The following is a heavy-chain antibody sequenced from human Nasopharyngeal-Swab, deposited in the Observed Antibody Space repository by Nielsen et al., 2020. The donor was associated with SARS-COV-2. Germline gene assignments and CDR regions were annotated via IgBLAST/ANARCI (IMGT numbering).Heavy chain of an antibody. V-gene: IGHV3-33*01. J-gene: IGHJ3*02. D-gene: IGHD3-22*01. CDR3: ARDLSYYDSVGAFDI. Sequence: VGQATGKGLEWVAVIWYDGSNKYYADSVKGRFTISRDNSKNTLYLQMNSLRAEDTAVYYCARDLSYYDSVGAFDIWGQGTMVTVSS. CDR2: IWYDGSNK.